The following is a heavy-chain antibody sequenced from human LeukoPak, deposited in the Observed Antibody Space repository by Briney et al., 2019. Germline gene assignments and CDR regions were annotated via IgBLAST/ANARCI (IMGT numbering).Heavy chain of an antibody. J-gene: IGHJ5*02. V-gene: IGHV3-23*01. Sequence: GGSLRLSCAASGFTFSSYAMSWVRQAPGKGLEWVSAISGSGGSTYYADSVKGRFTISRDNSKNSLYLQMNSLRAEDTAVYYCARAGSYDYVWGSYPNNWFDPWGQGTLVTVSS. CDR1: GFTFSSYA. CDR2: ISGSGGST. D-gene: IGHD3-16*02. CDR3: ARAGSYDYVWGSYPNNWFDP.